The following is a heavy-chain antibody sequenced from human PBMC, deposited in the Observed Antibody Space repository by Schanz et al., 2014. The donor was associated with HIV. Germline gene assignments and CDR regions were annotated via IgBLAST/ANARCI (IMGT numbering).Heavy chain of an antibody. J-gene: IGHJ6*02. CDR1: GFTFSNFG. CDR2: ITWNSETR. V-gene: IGHV3-9*01. CDR3: AKDRGVETGMVTNYYYGMDV. D-gene: IGHD5-18*01. Sequence: VYLVESGGCVVQPGMSLTLSCAASGFTFSNFGMHWVRQAPGKGLEWVSGITWNSETRGYADSVKGRFSISRDNAKNSLYLQMKSLRAEDTALYFCAKDRGVETGMVTNYYYGMDVWGQGTTVTVSS.